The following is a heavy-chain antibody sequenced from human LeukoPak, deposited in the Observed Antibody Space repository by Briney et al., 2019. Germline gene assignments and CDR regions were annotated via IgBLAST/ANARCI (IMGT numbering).Heavy chain of an antibody. CDR3: ATHTIFGVVTYAFHI. D-gene: IGHD3-3*01. J-gene: IGHJ3*02. Sequence: ASVKVSSTVSGYTGIELSMHWVRHAPGKGLEWMGGFDPEDGETIYAQKFQGRVTMTEDTSTDTAYMELSSLTSEDTAVYYCATHTIFGVVTYAFHIWGRGTLVTVSS. CDR2: FDPEDGET. V-gene: IGHV1-24*01. CDR1: GYTGIELS.